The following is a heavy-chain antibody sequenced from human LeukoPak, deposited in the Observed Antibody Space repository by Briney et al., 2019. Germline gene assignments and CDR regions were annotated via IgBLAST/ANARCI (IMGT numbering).Heavy chain of an antibody. CDR3: ARGVDGYNYHFDY. J-gene: IGHJ4*02. Sequence: SETLSLTCAVYGGSFSGYYWSWIRQPPGKGLEWIGEINHSGSTNYNPSLKSRVTISVDTSKNQFSLKRSSVTAADTAVYYCARGVDGYNYHFDYWGQGTLVTVSS. D-gene: IGHD5-24*01. V-gene: IGHV4-34*01. CDR1: GGSFSGYY. CDR2: INHSGST.